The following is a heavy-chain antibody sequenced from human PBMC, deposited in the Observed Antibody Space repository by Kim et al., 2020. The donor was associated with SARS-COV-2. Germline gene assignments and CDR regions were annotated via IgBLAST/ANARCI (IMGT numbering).Heavy chain of an antibody. V-gene: IGHV3-7*01. CDR1: GFTFSSYW. CDR3: ARDTTVFVDTAMVSPDY. J-gene: IGHJ4*02. CDR2: IKQDGGEK. Sequence: GGSLRLSCAASGFTFSSYWMSWVRQAPGKGLEWVANIKQDGGEKYYVDSVKGRFTISRDNAKNSLYLQMNSLRAEDTAVYYCARDTTVFVDTAMVSPDYWGQGTMVTVSS. D-gene: IGHD5-18*01.